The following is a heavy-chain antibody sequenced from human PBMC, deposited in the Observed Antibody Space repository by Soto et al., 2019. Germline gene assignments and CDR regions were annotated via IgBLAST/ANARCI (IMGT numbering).Heavy chain of an antibody. D-gene: IGHD3-10*01. CDR2: IFSGGST. CDR1: GFTVSDDY. CDR3: ARLGVGHYYGMDV. V-gene: IGHV3-53*01. Sequence: EVQLVESGGGLIQPGGSLRLSCAASGFTVSDDYMSWVRQAPGKGLEWVSVIFSGGSTYYADSVKGRFTISRDNSKNTLYLQMNSLRAEDTAVYYCARLGVGHYYGMDVWGQGTTVTVSS. J-gene: IGHJ6*02.